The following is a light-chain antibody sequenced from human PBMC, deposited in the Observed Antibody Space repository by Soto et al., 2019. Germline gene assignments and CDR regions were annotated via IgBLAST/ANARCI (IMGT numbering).Light chain of an antibody. Sequence: HSNGYNYLAWYQHKPAQAPRLLIHGASSRATGIPDRFSFSGSGTDFTITISRLEPEDFAVYYCQQYGSSPRTFGQGTKVDIK. CDR3: QQYGSSPRT. V-gene: IGKV3-20*01. CDR2: GAS. J-gene: IGKJ1*01. CDR1: HSNGYNY.